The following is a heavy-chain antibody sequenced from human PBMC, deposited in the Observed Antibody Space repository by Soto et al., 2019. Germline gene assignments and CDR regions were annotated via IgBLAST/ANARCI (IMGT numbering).Heavy chain of an antibody. J-gene: IGHJ5*02. CDR3: ARGYCTITICDPWFDP. CDR2: IYPGDSET. CDR1: GYSFTSYW. Sequence: PGESLKISCTGIGYSFTSYWIGWVRQMPGKALEWMGIIYPGDSETRYILSFQGQVTISVDKSITTAYRQWTSLQASDTGVYYCARGYCTITICDPWFDPWGQGTLVTVSS. V-gene: IGHV5-51*01. D-gene: IGHD2-2*01.